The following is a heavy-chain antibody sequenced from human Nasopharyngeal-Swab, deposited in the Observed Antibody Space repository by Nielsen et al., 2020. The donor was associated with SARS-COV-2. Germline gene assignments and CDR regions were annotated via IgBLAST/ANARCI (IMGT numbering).Heavy chain of an antibody. V-gene: IGHV3-30*18. Sequence: LNISCAASGFTLSYSGMHWVRQAPGKGLEWVALISYDGSTEYYPNSVKGRFTISRDNSKNMLYLQMNSLTVEDTAVYYCAKEPVACSGGFCYGDWYFGLWGPGTLVTVSS. CDR1: GFTLSYSG. CDR2: ISYDGSTE. J-gene: IGHJ2*01. D-gene: IGHD2-15*01. CDR3: AKEPVACSGGFCYGDWYFGL.